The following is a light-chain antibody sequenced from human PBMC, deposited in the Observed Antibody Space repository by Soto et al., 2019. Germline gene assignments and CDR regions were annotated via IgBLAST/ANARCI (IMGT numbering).Light chain of an antibody. J-gene: IGLJ2*01. CDR1: SSNIGAGSD. Sequence: QSVLTQPPSVSGAPGQRVTISCTGSSSNIGAGSDVHWYQQLPGTAPKLLIYGDSNRPSGVPDRFSGSKSGTSASLAITGLQAEDEADYYCQSYDTSLTFVFGGGTKLTVL. V-gene: IGLV1-40*01. CDR3: QSYDTSLTFV. CDR2: GDS.